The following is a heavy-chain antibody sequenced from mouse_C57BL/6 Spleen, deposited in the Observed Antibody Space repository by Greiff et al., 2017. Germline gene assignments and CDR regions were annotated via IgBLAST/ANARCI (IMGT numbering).Heavy chain of an antibody. V-gene: IGHV1-54*01. CDR3: AKYDGYYDFAMDY. D-gene: IGHD2-3*01. CDR1: GYAFTNYL. CDR2: INPGSGGT. Sequence: QVQLQQSGAELVRPGSSVKVSCKASGYAFTNYLIEWVKQRPGQGLEWIGVINPGSGGTNYNEKFKGKATLTSDKSSSTAYMQLSSLTSEDSAVYFCAKYDGYYDFAMDYWGQGTSVTVSS. J-gene: IGHJ4*01.